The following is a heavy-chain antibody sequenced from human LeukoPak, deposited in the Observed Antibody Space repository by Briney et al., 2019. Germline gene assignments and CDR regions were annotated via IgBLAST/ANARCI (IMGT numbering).Heavy chain of an antibody. V-gene: IGHV1-8*01. Sequence: ASVKVSCTASGYTFTSYDIDWVRQATGQGLEWMGWMNPNSGNTGYAQKFQGRVTMTRNTSISTAYMELSSLRSEDTAVYYCARVLAGSGWYDVFDIWAQGTMVTVSS. J-gene: IGHJ3*02. CDR1: GYTFTSYD. CDR2: MNPNSGNT. CDR3: ARVLAGSGWYDVFDI. D-gene: IGHD6-19*01.